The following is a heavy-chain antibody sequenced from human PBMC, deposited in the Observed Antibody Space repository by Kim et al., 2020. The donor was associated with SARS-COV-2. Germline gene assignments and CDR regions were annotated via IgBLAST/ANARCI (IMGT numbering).Heavy chain of an antibody. J-gene: IGHJ6*01. CDR3: ARVGGKYCSGGSCYYYG. D-gene: IGHD2-15*01. V-gene: IGHV3-30-3*01. Sequence: GGSLRLSCAASGFTFSSYAMHWVRQAPGKGLEWVAVISYDGSNKYYADSVKGRFTISRDNSKNTLYLQMNSLRAEDTAVYYCARVGGKYCSGGSCYYYG. CDR1: GFTFSSYA. CDR2: ISYDGSNK.